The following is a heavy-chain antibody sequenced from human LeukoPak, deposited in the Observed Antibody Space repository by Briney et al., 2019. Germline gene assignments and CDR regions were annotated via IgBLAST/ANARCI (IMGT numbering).Heavy chain of an antibody. CDR2: IIPIFGTA. V-gene: IGHV1-69*01. CDR3: AREAGIAAAGGWFDP. CDR1: GGTFSSYA. D-gene: IGHD6-13*01. Sequence: SVKVSCKSSGGTFSSYAIIWVRQAPGQGLEWMGGIIPIFGTANYAQKFQGRVTITADESTSTAYMELSSLRSEDTAVYYCAREAGIAAAGGWFDPWGQGTLVTVSS. J-gene: IGHJ5*02.